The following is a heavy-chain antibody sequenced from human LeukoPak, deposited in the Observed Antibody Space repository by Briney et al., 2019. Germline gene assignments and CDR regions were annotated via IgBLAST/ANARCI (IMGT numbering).Heavy chain of an antibody. V-gene: IGHV2-70*11. CDR3: ARIHYYDSSGYYPLFDY. D-gene: IGHD3-22*01. J-gene: IGHJ4*02. Sequence: GPALVKPTQTLTLTCTFSGFSLSTSGMCVSWIRQPQGKALEWLARIDWDDDKYYSTSLKTRLTISKDTSKNQVVLTMTNMDPVDTATYYCARIHYYDSSGYYPLFDYWGQGTLVTVSS. CDR2: IDWDDDK. CDR1: GFSLSTSGMC.